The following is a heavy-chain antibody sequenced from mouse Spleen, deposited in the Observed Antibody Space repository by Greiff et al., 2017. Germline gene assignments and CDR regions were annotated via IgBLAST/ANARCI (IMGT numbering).Heavy chain of an antibody. CDR3: ARTTVVARAPYYAMDY. V-gene: IGHV1-72*01. CDR2: IDPNSGGT. Sequence: VQLQQPGAELVKPGASVKLSCKASGYTFTSYWMHWVKQRPGRGLEWIGRIDPNSGGTKYNEKFKSKATLTVDKPSSTAYMQLSSLTSEDSAVYYCARTTVVARAPYYAMDYWGQGTSVTVSS. D-gene: IGHD1-1*01. CDR1: GYTFTSYW. J-gene: IGHJ4*01.